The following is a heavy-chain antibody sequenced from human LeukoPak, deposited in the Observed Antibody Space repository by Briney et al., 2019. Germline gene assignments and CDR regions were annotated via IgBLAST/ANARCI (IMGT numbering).Heavy chain of an antibody. Sequence: GGSLRLSCAASGFIFSTYTMNWVRQAPGKGLEWVSAISGGGGGTYYADFVKGRFTISRDNSKNTLYLQMNSLRAEDTAAYYCSKGGSNSWYQHQNWFDPWGQGTLVTGSS. V-gene: IGHV3-23*01. J-gene: IGHJ5*02. D-gene: IGHD6-13*01. CDR2: ISGGGGGT. CDR3: SKGGSNSWYQHQNWFDP. CDR1: GFIFSTYT.